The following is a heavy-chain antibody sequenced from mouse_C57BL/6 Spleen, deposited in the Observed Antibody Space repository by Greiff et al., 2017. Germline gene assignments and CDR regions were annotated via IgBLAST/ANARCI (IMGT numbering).Heavy chain of an antibody. D-gene: IGHD1-1*01. V-gene: IGHV2-6-1*01. J-gene: IGHJ4*01. CDR2: IWSDGST. CDR1: GFSLTSYG. CDR3: ARQGDYGSSYYAMDY. Sequence: QVQLKESGPGLVAPSQSLSITCTVSGFSLTSYGVHWVRQPPGKGLEWLVVIWSDGSTTYNSALKSRLSISKDNSQSPVFLKMNSLQTADTAMYYGARQGDYGSSYYAMDYWGQGTSVTVSS.